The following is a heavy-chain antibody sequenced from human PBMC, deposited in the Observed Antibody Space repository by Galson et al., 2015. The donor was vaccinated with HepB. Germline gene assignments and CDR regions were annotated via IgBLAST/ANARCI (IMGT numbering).Heavy chain of an antibody. CDR3: VHGFWSGYYLFDY. Sequence: SVKVSCKASGYTFTSYDINWVRQATGQGLEWMGWMNPNSGNTGYAQKFQGRVTMTRNTSISTAYMELSSLRSEDTAVYYCVHGFWSGYYLFDYWGQGTLVTVSS. J-gene: IGHJ4*02. CDR1: GYTFTSYD. CDR2: MNPNSGNT. V-gene: IGHV1-8*01. D-gene: IGHD3-3*01.